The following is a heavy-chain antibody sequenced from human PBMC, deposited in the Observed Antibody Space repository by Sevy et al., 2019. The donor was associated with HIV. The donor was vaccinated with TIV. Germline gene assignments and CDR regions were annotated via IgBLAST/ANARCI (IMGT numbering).Heavy chain of an antibody. D-gene: IGHD3-10*01. CDR1: GFTFSSYA. J-gene: IGHJ4*02. CDR3: AKVAYYYGSGSLPLFDY. V-gene: IGHV3-23*01. CDR2: ISGSGGST. Sequence: GGSLRLSCAATGFTFSSYAMSWVRQAPGKGLEWVSAISGSGGSTYYADSVKGRFTISRDNSKNTLYLQMNSLRAEDTAVYYCAKVAYYYGSGSLPLFDYWGQGTLVTVSS.